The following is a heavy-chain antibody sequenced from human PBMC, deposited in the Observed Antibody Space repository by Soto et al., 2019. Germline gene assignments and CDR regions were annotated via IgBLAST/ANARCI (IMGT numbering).Heavy chain of an antibody. J-gene: IGHJ6*02. CDR3: ARHEPFYYYYSGMDV. V-gene: IGHV5-51*01. CDR2: INPGDSDI. Sequence: PGESLKISCKASGYSFTTYWIAWVRQMPGKGLEWMGIINPGDSDIRYSPSLQGQVTISADNSISTAYLQWSSLEASDTAMYYCARHEPFYYYYSGMDVSGQGTAVTVYS. CDR1: GYSFTTYW.